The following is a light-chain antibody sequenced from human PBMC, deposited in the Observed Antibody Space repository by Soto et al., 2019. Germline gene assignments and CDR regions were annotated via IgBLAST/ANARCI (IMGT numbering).Light chain of an antibody. CDR1: QSVSSY. J-gene: IGKJ5*01. V-gene: IGKV3-11*01. CDR3: QQRSNWPS. Sequence: EIVLTQSPATLSLSPGERATLSCRASQSVSSYLAWYQQKPGQAPRLLIYDASNRATGIPARFSGSGSGTDFTLTISSLEPDDFAVYYCQQRSNWPSFGQGTRLEMK. CDR2: DAS.